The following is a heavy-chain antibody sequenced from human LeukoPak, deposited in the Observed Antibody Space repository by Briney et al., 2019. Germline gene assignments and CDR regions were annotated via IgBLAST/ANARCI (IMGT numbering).Heavy chain of an antibody. Sequence: GRSLRLSCAASGFTVSSYAMHWVRQAPGKGLEWVAVISYDGSNKYYADSVKGRFTISRDNSKNTLYLQMNSLRAEDTAVYYCARGRADFWSGYGMDVWGQGTTVTVSS. CDR2: ISYDGSNK. V-gene: IGHV3-30-3*01. CDR3: ARGRADFWSGYGMDV. D-gene: IGHD3-3*01. J-gene: IGHJ6*02. CDR1: GFTVSSYA.